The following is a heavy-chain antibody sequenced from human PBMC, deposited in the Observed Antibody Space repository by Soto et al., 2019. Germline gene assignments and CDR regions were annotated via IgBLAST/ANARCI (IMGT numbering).Heavy chain of an antibody. CDR1: GFTFSSYS. Sequence: GGSLRLSCAASGFTFSSYSMNWVRQAPGKGLEWVSSISSSSSYIYYADSVKGRFTISRDNAKNSLYLQMNSLRAEDAAVYYCAKNGTAVAGTGDNYFDYWGQGTLVTVYS. V-gene: IGHV3-21*04. J-gene: IGHJ4*02. CDR2: ISSSSSYI. D-gene: IGHD6-19*01. CDR3: AKNGTAVAGTGDNYFDY.